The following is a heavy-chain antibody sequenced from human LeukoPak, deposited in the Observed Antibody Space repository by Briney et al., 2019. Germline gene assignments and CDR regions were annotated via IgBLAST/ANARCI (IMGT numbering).Heavy chain of an antibody. CDR1: GFTFSDYY. D-gene: IGHD3-22*01. Sequence: GGSLRLSCAASGFTFSDYYMSWVRQAPGKGLEWVATIKKDGSEQYYVDSMKGRLTISRDNAKNSVYLQIHNLRAEDTAVYYCARDHVQYYYDSSGSTLGYWGQGTLVTVSS. CDR2: IKKDGSEQ. V-gene: IGHV3-7*01. J-gene: IGHJ4*02. CDR3: ARDHVQYYYDSSGSTLGY.